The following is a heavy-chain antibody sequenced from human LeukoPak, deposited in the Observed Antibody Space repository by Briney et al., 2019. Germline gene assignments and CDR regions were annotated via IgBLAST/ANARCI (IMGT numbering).Heavy chain of an antibody. CDR1: GFSFTNAW. CDR3: ARDSGGSSVGFYFDY. D-gene: IGHD2-15*01. CDR2: IWYDGSNK. V-gene: IGHV3-33*08. Sequence: GGSLRLSCAASGFSFTNAWMSWVRQAPGKGLEWVAVIWYDGSNKYYADSVKGRFTISRDNSKNTLYLQMNSLRAEDTAVYYCARDSGGSSVGFYFDYWGQGTLVTVSS. J-gene: IGHJ4*02.